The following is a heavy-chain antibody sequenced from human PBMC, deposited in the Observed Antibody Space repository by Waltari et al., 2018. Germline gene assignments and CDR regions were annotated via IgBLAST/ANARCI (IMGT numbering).Heavy chain of an antibody. D-gene: IGHD3-22*01. CDR1: GFTFTNYG. CDR3: ARDGYYDDSSGYYYGGYFDY. J-gene: IGHJ4*02. CDR2: SSGSGGST. V-gene: IGHV3-23*01. Sequence: EVQLLESGGGLVQPGGPLRLSCAASGFTFTNYGMSWVRQAPGKGLGWVSGSSGSGGSTYYAESVKGRFTISRDNAENMVYLQMNSLRAEDTAVYYCARDGYYDDSSGYYYGGYFDYWGQGTLVTVSS.